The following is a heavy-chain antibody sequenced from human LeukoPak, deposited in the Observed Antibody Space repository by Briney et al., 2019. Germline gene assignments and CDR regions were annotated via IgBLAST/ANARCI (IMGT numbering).Heavy chain of an antibody. CDR3: ARTYYYGSGSYSFLDY. D-gene: IGHD3-10*01. V-gene: IGHV1-2*02. CDR1: GYTFTGYY. CDR2: INPNSGGT. Sequence: ASVKVSCKASGYTFTGYYIHWVRQAPGQGLEWMGWINPNSGGTNYAQKFQGRVTMTRDTSISTAYMELSRLRSDDTAVYYCARTYYYGSGSYSFLDYWGQETMVTVSS. J-gene: IGHJ4*02.